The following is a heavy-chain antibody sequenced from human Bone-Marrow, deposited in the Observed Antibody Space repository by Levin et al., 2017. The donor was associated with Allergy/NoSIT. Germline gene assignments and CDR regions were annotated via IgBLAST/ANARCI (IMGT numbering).Heavy chain of an antibody. CDR2: IKSKTDGGTI. CDR3: ASNGDSGIWYAIPF. CDR1: GFTFTNAW. J-gene: IGHJ4*02. D-gene: IGHD6-13*01. Sequence: GGSLRLSCAASGFTFTNAWMTWVRQAPGKGLELVGRIKSKTDGGTIDYGAPVKGRFTISRDDSINTLYLQMNSLKSEDTAVYYCASNGDSGIWYAIPFWGRGTLVTVSS. V-gene: IGHV3-15*01.